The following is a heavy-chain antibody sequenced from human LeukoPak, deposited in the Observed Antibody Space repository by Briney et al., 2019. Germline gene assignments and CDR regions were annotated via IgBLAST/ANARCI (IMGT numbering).Heavy chain of an antibody. D-gene: IGHD2-2*01. J-gene: IGHJ4*02. V-gene: IGHV4-59*01. CDR1: GASLSSYF. Sequence: NASETLSLTCNVSGASLSSYFWSWIRQPPGKGLEWIGYIYYPGYPNYNPSLKSQVTIAVETSKSQFSLNLRSVTTAATAVYFCAGTKLGYCTTTGCPLESWGQGTLVAVSS. CDR2: IYYPGYP. CDR3: AGTKLGYCTTTGCPLES.